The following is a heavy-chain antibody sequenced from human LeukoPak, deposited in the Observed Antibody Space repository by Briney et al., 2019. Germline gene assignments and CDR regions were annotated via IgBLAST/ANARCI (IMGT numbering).Heavy chain of an antibody. Sequence: KPSETLSLTCTVSGGSISSYYWSWIRQPAGKGLEWIGRIYTSGSTNYNPSLKSRVTMSVDTSKNQFSLKLSSVTAADTAVYYCARIIWFGELSNWFDPWGQGTLVTVSS. CDR1: GGSISSYY. J-gene: IGHJ5*02. CDR2: IYTSGST. CDR3: ARIIWFGELSNWFDP. D-gene: IGHD3-10*01. V-gene: IGHV4-4*07.